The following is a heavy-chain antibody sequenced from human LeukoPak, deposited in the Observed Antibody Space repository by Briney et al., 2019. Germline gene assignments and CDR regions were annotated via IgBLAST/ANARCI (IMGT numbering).Heavy chain of an antibody. CDR3: TITEDNWFDP. V-gene: IGHV3-11*01. CDR1: GLRFSDYY. D-gene: IGHD1-14*01. Sequence: KAGGSLRLSCAASGLRFSDYYVSWIRQAPGKGLQWVSYISSGGDIMHYADSVKGRFTSSRDNAKNSGYLEMNSLGAEDTAVYYCTITEDNWFDPWGQGTLVTVSS. J-gene: IGHJ5*02. CDR2: ISSGGDIM.